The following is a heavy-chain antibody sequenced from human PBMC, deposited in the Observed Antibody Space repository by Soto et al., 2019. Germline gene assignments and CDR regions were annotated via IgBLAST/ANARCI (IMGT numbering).Heavy chain of an antibody. CDR1: GGSISSHY. CDR2: IYYTGTT. J-gene: IGHJ5*01. Sequence: SETLSLTCTVSGGSISSHYWSWIRQPPGKGLEWIGYIYYTGTTTYNPSIKSRVTISVDSSKNQFSLNLTSVSAVDTAVYYCAILGGFYQSLDSWGQGTLVTVSS. V-gene: IGHV4-59*08. CDR3: AILGGFYQSLDS. D-gene: IGHD3-22*01.